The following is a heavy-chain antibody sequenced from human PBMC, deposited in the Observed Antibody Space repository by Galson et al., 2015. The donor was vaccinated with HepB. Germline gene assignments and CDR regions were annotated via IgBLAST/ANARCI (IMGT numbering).Heavy chain of an antibody. Sequence: SLRLSCAASGFTFSSYSMNWVRQAPGKGLEWVSYISSSSSTIYYADSVKGRFTISRDNAKNSLYLQMNSLRAEDTAVYYCARDGDYGPYPLYNWFDPWGQGTLVTVSS. CDR3: ARDGDYGPYPLYNWFDP. CDR1: GFTFSSYS. J-gene: IGHJ5*02. V-gene: IGHV3-48*01. D-gene: IGHD2-21*01. CDR2: ISSSSSTI.